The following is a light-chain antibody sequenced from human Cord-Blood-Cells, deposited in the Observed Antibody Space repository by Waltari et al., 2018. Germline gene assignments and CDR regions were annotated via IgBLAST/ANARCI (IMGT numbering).Light chain of an antibody. J-gene: IGKJ2*01. CDR2: DAS. V-gene: IGKV1-33*01. CDR1: QDISNY. CDR3: QQYDNRPPYT. Sequence: DIQMTQSPSSLPASVGDRVTITCQASQDISNYLNWYQQKPGKAPKLLIYDASNLETGVPSRFSGSGSGTDFTFTISSLQPEDIATYYCQQYDNRPPYTFGQGTKLEIK.